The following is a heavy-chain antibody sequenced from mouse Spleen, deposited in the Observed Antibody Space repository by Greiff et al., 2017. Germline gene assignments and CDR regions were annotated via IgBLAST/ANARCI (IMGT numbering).Heavy chain of an antibody. Sequence: DVKLQESGPELVKPGASVKIPCKASGYTFTDYNMDWVKQSHGKSLEWIGDINPNNGGTIYNQKFKGKATLTVDKSSSTAYMELRSLTSEDTAVYYCARRGGITTAFDYWGQGTTLTVSS. CDR3: ARRGGITTAFDY. J-gene: IGHJ2*01. V-gene: IGHV1-18*01. CDR1: GYTFTDYN. D-gene: IGHD1-1*01. CDR2: INPNNGGT.